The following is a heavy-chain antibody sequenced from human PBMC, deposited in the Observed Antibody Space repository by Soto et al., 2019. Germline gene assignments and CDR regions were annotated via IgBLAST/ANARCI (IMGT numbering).Heavy chain of an antibody. CDR2: SIPVFGTA. D-gene: IGHD6-13*01. Sequence: QVQLVQSGAEVKKPGSSVKLSCKTSGGTFRNYAINWVRQAPGQGLEWMGGSIPVFGTANYAQTFQGRFTITADESTNTAYMEPSSLRSEDTAVYYCAIPLPKQQLVRGAFDHWGQGTLVTVAS. CDR1: GGTFRNYA. CDR3: AIPLPKQQLVRGAFDH. J-gene: IGHJ4*02. V-gene: IGHV1-69*01.